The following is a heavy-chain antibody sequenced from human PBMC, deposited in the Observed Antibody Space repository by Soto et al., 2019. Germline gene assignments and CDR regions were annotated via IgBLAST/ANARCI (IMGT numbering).Heavy chain of an antibody. CDR3: ARDRYCSSTSCSSPEYYYYGMDV. CDR1: GYTFTSYG. J-gene: IGHJ6*02. CDR2: ISAYNGNT. Sequence: ASVKVSCKASGYTFTSYGISWVRQAPEQGLEWMGWISAYNGNTNYAQKLQGRVTMTTDTSTSTAYMELRSLRSDDTAAYYCARDRYCSSTSCSSPEYYYYGMDVWGQGTTVTVSS. D-gene: IGHD2-2*01. V-gene: IGHV1-18*01.